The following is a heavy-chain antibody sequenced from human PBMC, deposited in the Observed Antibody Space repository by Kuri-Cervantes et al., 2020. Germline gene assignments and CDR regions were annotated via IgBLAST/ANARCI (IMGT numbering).Heavy chain of an antibody. V-gene: IGHV3-7*01. D-gene: IGHD3-10*01. Sequence: GGSLRLSCAASGFTFSSYGMHWVRQAPGKGLEWVANIKQDGSEKYYVDSVKGRFTISRDNAKNSLYLQMNSLRAEDTAVYYCARDRGMMLLWFGGGMDVWGQGTTVTVSS. CDR2: IKQDGSEK. CDR3: ARDRGMMLLWFGGGMDV. CDR1: GFTFSSYG. J-gene: IGHJ6*02.